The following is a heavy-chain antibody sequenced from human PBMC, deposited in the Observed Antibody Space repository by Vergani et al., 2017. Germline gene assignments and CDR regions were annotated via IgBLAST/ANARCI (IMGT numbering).Heavy chain of an antibody. CDR2: TWYDGNNK. CDR3: ARDLRLLYNRFDP. V-gene: IGHV3-33*01. J-gene: IGHJ5*02. Sequence: QVQLVESGGGVVQPGRSLRLSCAASGFTFNQYGMHWVRQAPGKGLEWVAVTWYDGNNKQYADSAKGRFTISRDNSKSTMYLQMNSLRDEDTGVYYGARDLRLLYNRFDPWGQGTLVTVSS. CDR1: GFTFNQYG. D-gene: IGHD1-14*01.